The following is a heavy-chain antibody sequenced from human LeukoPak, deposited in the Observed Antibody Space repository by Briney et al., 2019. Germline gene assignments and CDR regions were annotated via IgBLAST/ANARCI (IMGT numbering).Heavy chain of an antibody. V-gene: IGHV3-23*01. D-gene: IGHD1-7*01. CDR3: AKETGTTTYYYYGMDV. CDR2: ISGSGGST. CDR1: GFTFSSYA. Sequence: GSLRLSCAASGFTFSSYAMSWVRQAPGKGLEWVSAISGSGGSTYYADSVKGRFTISRDNSKNTLYLQMNSLRAEDTAVYYCAKETGTTTYYYYGMDVWGQGTTVTVSS. J-gene: IGHJ6*02.